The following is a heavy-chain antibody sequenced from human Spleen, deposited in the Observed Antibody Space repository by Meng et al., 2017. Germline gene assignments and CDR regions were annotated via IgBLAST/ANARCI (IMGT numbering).Heavy chain of an antibody. CDR2: IYHSGST. J-gene: IGHJ4*02. CDR3: ARDSYYYDSSGYGDVREDYFDY. CDR1: GGSISSSNW. V-gene: IGHV4-4*02. D-gene: IGHD3-22*01. Sequence: SETLSLTCAVSGGSISSSNWWRWVRQPPGKGLEWIGEIYHSGSTNYNPSLKSRVTISGDKSKNQFSLKLSSVTAADTAVYYCARDSYYYDSSGYGDVREDYFDYWGQGTLVTVSS.